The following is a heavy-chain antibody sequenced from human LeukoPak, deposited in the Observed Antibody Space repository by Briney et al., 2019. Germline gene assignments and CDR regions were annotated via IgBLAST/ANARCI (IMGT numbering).Heavy chain of an antibody. CDR2: ISGSGGST. V-gene: IGHV3-23*01. J-gene: IGHJ4*02. Sequence: PGGSLRLSCAASGFTFSSYWMSWVRQAPGKGLEWVSAISGSGGSTYYADSVKGRFTISRDSSKNTLYLQMDSLRAEDTAVYYCAKDRGAVSGYLDYWGQGTLVTVSS. CDR3: AKDRGAVSGYLDY. D-gene: IGHD6-19*01. CDR1: GFTFSSYW.